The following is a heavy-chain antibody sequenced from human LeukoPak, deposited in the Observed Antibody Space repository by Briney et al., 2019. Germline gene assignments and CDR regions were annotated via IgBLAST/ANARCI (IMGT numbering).Heavy chain of an antibody. CDR3: ARSHCSGGSCYPGYYYGMDV. D-gene: IGHD2-15*01. CDR1: GGSFSGYY. CDR2: INHSGST. V-gene: IGHV4-34*01. J-gene: IGHJ6*04. Sequence: TSETLSLTCAVYGGSFSGYYRSWIRQPPGKGLEWIGEINHSGSTNYNPSLKSRVTISVDTSKNQFSLKLSSVTAADTAVYYCARSHCSGGSCYPGYYYGMDVWGKGTTVTVSS.